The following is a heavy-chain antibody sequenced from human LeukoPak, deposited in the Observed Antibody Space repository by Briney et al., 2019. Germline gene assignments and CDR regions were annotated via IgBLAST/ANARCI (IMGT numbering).Heavy chain of an antibody. CDR2: ISGVGSSI. CDR1: GFTFSDYY. J-gene: IGHJ6*02. Sequence: GGSLRLSCAASGFTFSDYYMSWIRQALGKGLEWVSYISGVGSSIYYADSVKGRFTISRDNAKNSVYLQMNSLRVDDTAVYYCARGGAQGMDVWGQGTTVTVSS. D-gene: IGHD1-26*01. CDR3: ARGGAQGMDV. V-gene: IGHV3-11*01.